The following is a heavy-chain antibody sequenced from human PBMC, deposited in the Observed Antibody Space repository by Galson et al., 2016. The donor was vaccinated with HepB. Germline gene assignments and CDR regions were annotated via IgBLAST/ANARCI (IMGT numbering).Heavy chain of an antibody. Sequence: LSLTCGVYGGSFSGYYWSWIRQSPGKGLEWIGEINQSGSSKYNPSYNPSLKSRVTVSVDTFKKQFSLRLTSVTAADTAVYYCARGRDYYDSSGYYEGYYDYGMDVWGQGTTVTVSS. CDR3: ARGRDYYDSSGYYEGYYDYGMDV. CDR2: INQSGSS. J-gene: IGHJ6*02. D-gene: IGHD3-22*01. CDR1: GGSFSGYY. V-gene: IGHV4-34*01.